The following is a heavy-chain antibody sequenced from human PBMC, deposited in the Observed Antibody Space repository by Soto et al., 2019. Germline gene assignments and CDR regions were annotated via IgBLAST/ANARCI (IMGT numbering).Heavy chain of an antibody. D-gene: IGHD6-13*01. J-gene: IGHJ5*02. CDR1: GGSISSYY. CDR2: IYTSGST. CDR3: ARDSGIAAASWWFDP. Sequence: SETLSLTCTVSGGSISSYYWSWIRQPAGKGLEWIGCIYTSGSTNYNPSLKSRVTMSVDTSKNQFSLKLSSVTAADTAVYYCARDSGIAAASWWFDPWGQGTLVTVSS. V-gene: IGHV4-4*07.